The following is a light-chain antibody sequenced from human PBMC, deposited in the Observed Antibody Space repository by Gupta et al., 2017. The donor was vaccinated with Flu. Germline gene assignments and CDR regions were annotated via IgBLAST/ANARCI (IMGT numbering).Light chain of an antibody. CDR3: QSSDPTDDYVV. Sequence: GQTARITGSDDALPRHDASWYQQKPSQGPILVMYKDSESPSGSPERFSGSSSGTTATLTISGVHTEDEADYYCQSSDPTDDYVVFGGGTKLTVL. J-gene: IGLJ3*02. V-gene: IGLV3-25*03. CDR2: KDS. CDR1: ALPRHD.